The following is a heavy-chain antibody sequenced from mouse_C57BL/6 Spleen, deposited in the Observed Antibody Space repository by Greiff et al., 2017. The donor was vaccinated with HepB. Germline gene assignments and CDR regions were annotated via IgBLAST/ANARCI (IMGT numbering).Heavy chain of an antibody. CDR3: TSVYGRSLYYFDY. D-gene: IGHD1-1*01. CDR2: IDPETGGT. J-gene: IGHJ2*01. V-gene: IGHV1-15*01. Sequence: QVQLQQSGAELVRPGASVTLSCKASGYTFTDYEMHWVKQTPVHGLEWIGAIDPETGGTAYNQKFKGKAILTADKSSSTAYMELRSLTSEDSAVYYCTSVYGRSLYYFDYWGQGTTLTVSS. CDR1: GYTFTDYE.